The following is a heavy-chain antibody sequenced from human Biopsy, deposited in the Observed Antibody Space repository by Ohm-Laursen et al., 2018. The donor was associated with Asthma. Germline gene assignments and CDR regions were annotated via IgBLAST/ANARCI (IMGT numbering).Heavy chain of an antibody. CDR1: GFTVSTNG. CDR3: ARGDSSNWSHYYFDY. CDR2: IYSGGGT. Sequence: SLRLSCTASGFTVSTNGMSWVRQPPGKGLEWVSVIYSGGGTYYADSVQGRFTISRDYSKNTLYLQIHSLRAEDTAVYYCARGDSSNWSHYYFDYWGQGTLVTVSS. V-gene: IGHV3-53*01. J-gene: IGHJ4*02. D-gene: IGHD3-22*01.